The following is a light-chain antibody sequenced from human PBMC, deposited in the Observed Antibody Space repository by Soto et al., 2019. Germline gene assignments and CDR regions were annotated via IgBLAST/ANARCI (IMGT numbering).Light chain of an antibody. Sequence: DIQMTQSPTSLSASVGDRVTITCRASQNINNYLNWYQHKPGKAPKVLIYTTSTLQVGVPSRFSGSGSGTDVTLTINGLQPEDSATYYCQQSYSDVSFGGGTRVE. CDR1: QNINNY. J-gene: IGKJ4*01. V-gene: IGKV1-39*01. CDR2: TTS. CDR3: QQSYSDVS.